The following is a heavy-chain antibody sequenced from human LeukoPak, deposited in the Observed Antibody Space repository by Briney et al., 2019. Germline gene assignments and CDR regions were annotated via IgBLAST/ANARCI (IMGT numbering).Heavy chain of an antibody. Sequence: SQTLSLTCAISGDSVSSNSAAWNCIRQSPSRGLEWLGRTYYRSKWYNDYAVSVKSRITINPDTSKNQFSLQLNSVTPEDTAVYYCARSPGDTAMVGFDYWGQGTLVTVSS. CDR3: ARSPGDTAMVGFDY. J-gene: IGHJ4*02. V-gene: IGHV6-1*01. D-gene: IGHD5-18*01. CDR2: TYYRSKWYN. CDR1: GDSVSSNSAA.